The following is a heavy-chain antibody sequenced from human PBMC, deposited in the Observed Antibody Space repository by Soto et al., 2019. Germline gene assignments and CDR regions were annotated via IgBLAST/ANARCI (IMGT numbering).Heavy chain of an antibody. J-gene: IGHJ4*02. CDR2: IKSKIDGGTT. V-gene: IGHV3-15*01. CDR1: GFTFSEAW. Sequence: GGSLRLSCAASGFTFSEAWMSWVRQAPGKGLEWVGRIKSKIDGGTTDYAAPVKGRFTISRDDSKNTVYLQMDSLKTEDTAVYSCTTASYGSGTYPSNNWGQGA. CDR3: TTASYGSGTYPSNN. D-gene: IGHD3-10*01.